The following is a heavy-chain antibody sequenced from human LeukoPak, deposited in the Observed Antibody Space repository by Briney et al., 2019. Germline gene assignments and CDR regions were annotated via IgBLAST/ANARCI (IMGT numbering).Heavy chain of an antibody. CDR1: GGSITSYY. D-gene: IGHD4-17*01. CDR2: VFYSGNT. CDR3: ASYSSDYYAFDI. Sequence: SETLSLTCTVSGGSITSYYWSWIRQPPGKGLEWIGYVFYSGNTNYNPSLKSRVTISVDTSKNQFSLKLSSVTAADTAVYYCASYSSDYYAFDIWGQCTMVTVST. V-gene: IGHV4-59*01. J-gene: IGHJ3*02.